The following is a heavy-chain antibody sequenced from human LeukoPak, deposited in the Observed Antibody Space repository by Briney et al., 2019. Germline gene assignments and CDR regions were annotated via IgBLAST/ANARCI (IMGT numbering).Heavy chain of an antibody. D-gene: IGHD5-18*01. CDR2: IYYTGAT. J-gene: IGHJ4*02. CDR3: ARAGYSYGTGYYFDY. Sequence: SETLSLTCTVSGGSISSYYWSWIRLPPGKGLEWIGYIYYTGATYYNPSLKSRVTISLDTSKNQFSLKLSSVTAAGAAVYYCARAGYSYGTGYYFDYWGQGALVTVSS. CDR1: GGSISSYY. V-gene: IGHV4-59*01.